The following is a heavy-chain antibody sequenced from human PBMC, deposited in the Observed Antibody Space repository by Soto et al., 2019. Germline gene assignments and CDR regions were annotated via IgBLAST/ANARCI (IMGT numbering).Heavy chain of an antibody. CDR2: IKSKTDGGTT. D-gene: IGHD2-2*01. V-gene: IGHV3-15*07. J-gene: IGHJ6*02. Sequence: GSLRLSCAASGFTFSNAWMNWVRQAPGKGLEWVGRIKSKTDGGTTDYAAPVKGRFTISRDDSKNTLYLQMNSLKTEDTAVYYCTTGGWAVVVPAAMNYYYYGMDVWGQGTTVTVSS. CDR3: TTGGWAVVVPAAMNYYYYGMDV. CDR1: GFTFSNAW.